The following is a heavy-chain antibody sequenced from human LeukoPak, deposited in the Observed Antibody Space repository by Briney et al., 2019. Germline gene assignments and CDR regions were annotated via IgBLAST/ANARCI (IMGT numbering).Heavy chain of an antibody. V-gene: IGHV1-69*13. J-gene: IGHJ3*02. CDR1: RGTFSSYA. CDR2: IIPIFGRA. Sequence: SLKVSCKASRGTFSSYAISWVRQAPGQGLEWMGQIIPIFGRANYAQKFEGRVTITADESTSTAYMELSSLRSEDTDVYYCARAYDYYDSSATDAFDIWGQGTMVTVSS. CDR3: ARAYDYYDSSATDAFDI. D-gene: IGHD3-22*01.